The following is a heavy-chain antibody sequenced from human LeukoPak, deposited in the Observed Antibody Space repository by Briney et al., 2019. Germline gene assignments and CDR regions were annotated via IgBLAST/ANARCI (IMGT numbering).Heavy chain of an antibody. Sequence: GASVKVSCKVSGYTLTELSMHWVRQAPAKGREWMGGFDPEDGETTCAQKFQGRVTMTEDTSTDTAYMELSSLRSEDTAVYYCATNARGVVVWGQGTLVTVSS. CDR2: FDPEDGET. D-gene: IGHD3-3*01. CDR1: GYTLTELS. V-gene: IGHV1-24*01. CDR3: ATNARGVVV. J-gene: IGHJ4*02.